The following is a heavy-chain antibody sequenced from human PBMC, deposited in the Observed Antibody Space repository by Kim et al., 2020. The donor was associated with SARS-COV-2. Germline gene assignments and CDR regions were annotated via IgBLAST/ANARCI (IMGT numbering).Heavy chain of an antibody. V-gene: IGHV3-53*01. CDR3: ARPHSASYSRAFDT. J-gene: IGHJ3*02. D-gene: IGHD1-26*01. Sequence: YAASVKGRFTISRDDSKNTLFLQMLTLRVEDTAMYYCARPHSASYSRAFDTWGQGTMVTVSS.